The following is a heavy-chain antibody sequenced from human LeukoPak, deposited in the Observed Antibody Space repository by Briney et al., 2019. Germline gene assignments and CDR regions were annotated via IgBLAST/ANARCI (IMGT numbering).Heavy chain of an antibody. V-gene: IGHV4-61*02. Sequence: SETLSLTCTVSGGSISSGSYYWSWIRQPAGKGLEWIGRIYTSGSTNYNPSLKSRVTISVDSFKNQFSLKLSSVADADTAVYYCASMRDSWIFDYWGQGTLVTVSS. CDR3: ASMRDSWIFDY. D-gene: IGHD2-2*03. CDR2: IYTSGST. CDR1: GGSISSGSYY. J-gene: IGHJ4*02.